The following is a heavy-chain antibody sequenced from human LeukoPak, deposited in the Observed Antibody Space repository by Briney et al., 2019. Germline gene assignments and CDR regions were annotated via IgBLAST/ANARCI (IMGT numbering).Heavy chain of an antibody. V-gene: IGHV3-30*18. CDR2: ISYDGSNK. Sequence: PGGSLRLSCAASGFTFSSYAMNWVRQAPGKGLEWVAVISYDGSNKYYADSVKGRFTISRDNSKNTLYLQMNSLRAEDTAVYYCAKGLTRGSSSNYDAFDIWGQGTMVTVSS. J-gene: IGHJ3*02. CDR1: GFTFSSYA. CDR3: AKGLTRGSSSNYDAFDI. D-gene: IGHD6-6*01.